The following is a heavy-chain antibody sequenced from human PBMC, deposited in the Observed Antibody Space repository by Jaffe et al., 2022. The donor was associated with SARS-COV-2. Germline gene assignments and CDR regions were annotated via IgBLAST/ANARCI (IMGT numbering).Heavy chain of an antibody. J-gene: IGHJ4*02. CDR2: IWYDGSNK. V-gene: IGHV3-33*01. D-gene: IGHD6-19*01. Sequence: QVQLVESGGGVVQPGRSLRLSCAASGFTFSSYGMHWVRQAPGKGLEWVAVIWYDGSNKYYADSVKGRFTISRDNSKNTLYLQMNSLRAEDTAVYYCARDQEGIAVAGPFDYWGQGTLVTVSS. CDR1: GFTFSSYG. CDR3: ARDQEGIAVAGPFDY.